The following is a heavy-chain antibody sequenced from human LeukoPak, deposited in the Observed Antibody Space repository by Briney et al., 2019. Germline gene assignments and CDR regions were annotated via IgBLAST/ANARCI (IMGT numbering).Heavy chain of an antibody. V-gene: IGHV4-59*08. J-gene: IGHJ4*02. Sequence: SETLSLTCTVSGGSINSYYWSWIRQPPGKGLEWIGYIYYSGSTNYNPSLKSRVTISVDTSKNLFSPKLNSVTAADTAVYYCARDSMVRGVSDYWGQGTLVTVSS. CDR1: GGSINSYY. CDR3: ARDSMVRGVSDY. CDR2: IYYSGST. D-gene: IGHD3-10*01.